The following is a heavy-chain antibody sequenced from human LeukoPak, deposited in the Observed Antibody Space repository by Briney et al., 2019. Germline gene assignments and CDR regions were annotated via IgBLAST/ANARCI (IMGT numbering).Heavy chain of an antibody. D-gene: IGHD3-22*01. J-gene: IGHJ4*02. CDR2: ISADGRNK. V-gene: IGHV3-30*18. Sequence: GRSLRLSCVASGFTFYYYGMHWVRQAPGKGLEWVSVISADGRNKYYIDSVEGRFTISRDNSKNTLYLQMNSLRPEDTAVYYCAKDRPYEGSGWGQGTLVTVSS. CDR3: AKDRPYEGSG. CDR1: GFTFYYYG.